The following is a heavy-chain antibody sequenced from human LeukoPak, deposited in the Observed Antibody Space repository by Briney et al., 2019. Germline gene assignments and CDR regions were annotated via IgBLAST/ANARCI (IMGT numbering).Heavy chain of an antibody. J-gene: IGHJ4*02. Sequence: PGGSLRLSCAASGFTFSDYYMSWIRQAPGKGLEWVSYISSSGSTIYYADSVKGRFTISRDNAKNSLYLQMNSLRAEDTAVYYCATPLDYYDRSDSHQGGDWGQGTLVTVSS. CDR1: GFTFSDYY. D-gene: IGHD3-22*01. V-gene: IGHV3-11*01. CDR3: ATPLDYYDRSDSHQGGD. CDR2: ISSSGSTI.